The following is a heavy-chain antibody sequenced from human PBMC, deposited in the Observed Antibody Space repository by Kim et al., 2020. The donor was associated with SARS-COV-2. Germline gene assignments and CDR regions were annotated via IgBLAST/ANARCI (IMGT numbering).Heavy chain of an antibody. V-gene: IGHV1-46*01. CDR1: GYTFTSYY. J-gene: IGHJ6*02. CDR2: INPSGGST. Sequence: ASVKVSCKASGYTFTSYYMHWVRQAPGQGLEWMGIINPSGGSTSYAQKFQGRVTMTRDTSTSTDYMELSSLRSEDTAVYYCARDSDYYDSRGPFYYYYGMDVWGQGTTVTVSS. CDR3: ARDSDYYDSRGPFYYYYGMDV. D-gene: IGHD3-22*01.